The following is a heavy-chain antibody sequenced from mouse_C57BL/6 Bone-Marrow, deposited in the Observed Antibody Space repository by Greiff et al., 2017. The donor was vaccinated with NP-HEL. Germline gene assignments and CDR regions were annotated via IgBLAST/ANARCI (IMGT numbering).Heavy chain of an antibody. V-gene: IGHV5-2*01. Sequence: EVQGVESGGGLVQPGESLKLSCESNEYEFPSHDMSWVRKTPEKRLELVAAINSDGGSSYYPDTMERRFIISRDNTKKTLYLQMSSLRSEDTALYYWARLGDYGAWFAYWGQGTLVTVSA. J-gene: IGHJ3*01. CDR1: EYEFPSHD. D-gene: IGHD2-4*01. CDR2: INSDGGSS. CDR3: ARLGDYGAWFAY.